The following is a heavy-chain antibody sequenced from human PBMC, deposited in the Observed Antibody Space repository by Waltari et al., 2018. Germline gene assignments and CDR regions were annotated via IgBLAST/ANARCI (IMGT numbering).Heavy chain of an antibody. V-gene: IGHV3-30-3*01. J-gene: IGHJ4*02. Sequence: QVQLVESGGGVVQPGRSLRLSCAASGFTFSSYAMHWVRQAPGQGLEWVAVISYDGSNKYYADSVKGRFTISRDNSKNTLYLQMNSLRAEDTAVYYCARGSNYYDSSGYSGYFDYWGQGTLVTVSS. CDR2: ISYDGSNK. CDR1: GFTFSSYA. D-gene: IGHD3-22*01. CDR3: ARGSNYYDSSGYSGYFDY.